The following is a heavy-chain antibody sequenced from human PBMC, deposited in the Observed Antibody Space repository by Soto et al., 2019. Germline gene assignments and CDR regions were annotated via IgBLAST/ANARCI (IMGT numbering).Heavy chain of an antibody. J-gene: IGHJ4*02. CDR1: GGSISSGAYY. V-gene: IGHV4-31*03. CDR2: IYYSGST. CDR3: ARYGSGSYYPTTFDY. D-gene: IGHD3-10*01. Sequence: QVQLQESGPGLVKPSQTLSLTCTVSGGSISSGAYYWSWIRQHPGKGLECIGYIYYSGSTYYNPSLKSRVTKSVDTAENQFSLKLSSVTAADTAVYYCARYGSGSYYPTTFDYWGQGTLVTVSS.